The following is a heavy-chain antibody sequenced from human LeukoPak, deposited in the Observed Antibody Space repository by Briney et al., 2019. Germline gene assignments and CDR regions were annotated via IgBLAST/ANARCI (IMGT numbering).Heavy chain of an antibody. Sequence: GGSLRLSCAASGFTFSSYAMSWVRQAPGKGLEWVSAISGSGGSTYYADSVKGRFTISRDNCKNTLYLQMNSLRAEDTAVYYCAKGSRLHRVYYFDYWGQGTLVTVSS. J-gene: IGHJ4*02. D-gene: IGHD4-11*01. CDR2: ISGSGGST. V-gene: IGHV3-23*01. CDR3: AKGSRLHRVYYFDY. CDR1: GFTFSSYA.